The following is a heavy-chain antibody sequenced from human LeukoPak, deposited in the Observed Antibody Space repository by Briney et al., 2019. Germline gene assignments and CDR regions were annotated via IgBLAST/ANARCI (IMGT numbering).Heavy chain of an antibody. V-gene: IGHV3-21*01. J-gene: IGHJ4*02. D-gene: IGHD5-12*01. CDR1: GFTFSSYS. CDR3: ARGPTSGYGWDYFDY. CDR2: ISSSSTYI. Sequence: GGSLRLSCVASGFTFSSYSVNWVRQPPGKGLEWVSSISSSSTYIYYADSLKGRFTISRDNAKNSLFLQMNSLRAEDTAVYYCARGPTSGYGWDYFDYWGQGTLVTVPS.